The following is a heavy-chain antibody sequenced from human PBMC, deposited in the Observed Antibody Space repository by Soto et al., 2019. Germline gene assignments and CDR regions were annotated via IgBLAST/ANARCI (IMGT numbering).Heavy chain of an antibody. CDR1: GFSLSNARMG. D-gene: IGHD4-17*01. Sequence: QVTLKESGPVLVKPTETLTLTCTVSGFSLSNARMGVSWIRQPPGKALEWLAHIFSNDEKSYSTSLKSRLTISKDTSNSQVVLTMTNMDPVDTATYYCARIFYGDYEVFGMDVWGQGTTVTVSS. J-gene: IGHJ6*02. CDR2: IFSNDEK. V-gene: IGHV2-26*01. CDR3: ARIFYGDYEVFGMDV.